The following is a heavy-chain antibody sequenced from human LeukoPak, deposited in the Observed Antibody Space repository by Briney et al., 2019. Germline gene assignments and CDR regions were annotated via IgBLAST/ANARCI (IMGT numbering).Heavy chain of an antibody. V-gene: IGHV1-2*04. CDR1: GYTFTGYY. CDR2: INPNSGGT. Sequence: ASVKVSCKASGYTFTGYYMHWVRQAPGQGLEWMGWINPNSGGTNYAQKFQGWVTMTRDTSISTAYMELSRLRPDDTAVYYCASTRAYYYDSSGPDAFDLWGQGTMVTVSS. J-gene: IGHJ3*01. CDR3: ASTRAYYYDSSGPDAFDL. D-gene: IGHD3-22*01.